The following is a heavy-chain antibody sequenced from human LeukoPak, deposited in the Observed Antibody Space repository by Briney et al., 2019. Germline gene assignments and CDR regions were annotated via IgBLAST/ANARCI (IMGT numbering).Heavy chain of an antibody. D-gene: IGHD1-1*01. CDR2: INHSGST. V-gene: IGHV4-34*09. CDR1: GGSFSGYY. CDR3: ARGVPPSPTYNWFDP. Sequence: SETLSLTCAVYGGSFSGYYWSWIRQPPGKGLEWIGEINHSGSTYYNPSLKSRVTISVDTSKNQFSLKLSSVTAADTAVYYCARGVPPSPTYNWFDPWGQGTLVTVSS. J-gene: IGHJ5*02.